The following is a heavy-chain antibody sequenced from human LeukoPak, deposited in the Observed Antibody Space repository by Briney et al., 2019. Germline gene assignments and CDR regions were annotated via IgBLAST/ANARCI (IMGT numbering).Heavy chain of an antibody. CDR1: GFTFSSYS. CDR3: AKPWREDGDYWSFNF. CDR2: ISGSGGST. D-gene: IGHD4-17*01. Sequence: GGSLRLSCAASGFTFSSYSMNWVRQAPGKGLGWVSAISGSGGSTYYTDSVKGRFTISRDNSKNMLYMQMNSLRAEDTAIYYCAKPWREDGDYWSFNFWGQGTLVSVSS. J-gene: IGHJ4*02. V-gene: IGHV3-23*01.